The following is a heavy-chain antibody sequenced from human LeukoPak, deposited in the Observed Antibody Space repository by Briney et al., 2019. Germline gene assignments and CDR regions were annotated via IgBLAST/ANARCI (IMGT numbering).Heavy chain of an antibody. V-gene: IGHV5-51*01. D-gene: IGHD5-24*01. CDR2: IYPGDSDT. Sequence: GEALKISFNGSGYRFTSYWIGWVRPMPGKGLAGMGSIYPGDSDTRYSPSFQGQVTISADKSISTASLQWSSLKASDTAMYYCARLQRDGYNADAFDIWGQGTMVTVSS. CDR3: ARLQRDGYNADAFDI. CDR1: GYRFTSYW. J-gene: IGHJ3*02.